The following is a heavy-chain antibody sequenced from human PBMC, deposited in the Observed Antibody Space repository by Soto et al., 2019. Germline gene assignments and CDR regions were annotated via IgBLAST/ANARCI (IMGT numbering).Heavy chain of an antibody. D-gene: IGHD3-22*01. V-gene: IGHV4-59*01. CDR1: GGSISSYY. J-gene: IGHJ4*02. Sequence: SETLSLTCTVSGGSISSYYWSWIRQPPGKGLEWIGYIYYSGSTNYNPSLKSRVTISVDTSKNQFSLKLSSVTAADTAVYYCARGPNYDSSGYPSYWGQGNLVTVSS. CDR2: IYYSGST. CDR3: ARGPNYDSSGYPSY.